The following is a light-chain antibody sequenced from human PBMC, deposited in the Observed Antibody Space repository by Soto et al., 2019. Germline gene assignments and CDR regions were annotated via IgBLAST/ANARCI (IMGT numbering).Light chain of an antibody. Sequence: DIQMTQSPPSLSASVGDKVTITCRPSQSISHFLNWYQQKPGKAPKLLIYTASSLQSGVPSRFSGSGSGTHFTLTVISLQPEDSATYFCQQSYTPPHTFGQGTKLEIK. V-gene: IGKV1-39*01. CDR1: QSISHF. CDR2: TAS. CDR3: QQSYTPPHT. J-gene: IGKJ2*01.